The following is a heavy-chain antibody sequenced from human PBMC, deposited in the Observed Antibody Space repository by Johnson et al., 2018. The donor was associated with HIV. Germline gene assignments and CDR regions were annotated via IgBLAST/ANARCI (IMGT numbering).Heavy chain of an antibody. Sequence: VQLVESGGGLVKPGGSLRLSCAASGFTFSDYYMSWIRQAPGKGLEWVGRIKRKIEGEATYYADSVKGRFTISRDNSKNTLYLQMNSLRAEDTAVYYCANGWFSGAFHIWGQGTMVTVSS. CDR2: IKRKIEGEAT. D-gene: IGHD3-10*01. V-gene: IGHV3-11*01. J-gene: IGHJ3*02. CDR3: ANGWFSGAFHI. CDR1: GFTFSDYY.